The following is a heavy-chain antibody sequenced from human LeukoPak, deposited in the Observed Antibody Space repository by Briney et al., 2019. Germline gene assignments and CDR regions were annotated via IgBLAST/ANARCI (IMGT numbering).Heavy chain of an antibody. CDR1: GFTFSDHY. CDR3: ARRGTGTTSTRTDLYYFDY. J-gene: IGHJ4*02. CDR2: SRNKANSYTT. V-gene: IGHV3-72*01. D-gene: IGHD1-7*01. Sequence: PGGSLRLSCVASGFTFSDHYIDWVRQAPGKGLEWVGRSRNKANSYTTEYAASVKGRFTISRDDSKNSLFLQMNSLKTEDTAVYYCARRGTGTTSTRTDLYYFDYWGQGTLVTVSS.